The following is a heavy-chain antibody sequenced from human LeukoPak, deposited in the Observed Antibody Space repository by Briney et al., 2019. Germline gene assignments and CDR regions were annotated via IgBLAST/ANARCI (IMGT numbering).Heavy chain of an antibody. CDR2: LSSSSTYV. V-gene: IGHV3-21*01. CDR1: GFTFSTYS. J-gene: IGHJ4*02. D-gene: IGHD2-15*01. CDR3: AKVRCSGGGCFYNFDY. Sequence: GGSLRLSCAASGFTFSTYSMNWVRQAPGKGLEWVSSLSSSSTYVYYADSVKGRFTISRDNAKNSLYLQMNSLRAEDTAVYYCAKVRCSGGGCFYNFDYWGQGSLVTVSS.